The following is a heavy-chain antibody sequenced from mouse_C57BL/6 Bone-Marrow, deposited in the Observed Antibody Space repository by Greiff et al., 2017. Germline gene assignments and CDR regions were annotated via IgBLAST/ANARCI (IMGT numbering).Heavy chain of an antibody. Sequence: QVTLQQSGAELVRPGTSVKMSCKASGYTFTNYWIGWAKQRPGTGLEWVGDIYPGGGYTNYNAKFKGKATLTADKSSSTAYMQFSSLTSEDSAIYYCALYYGSLYAMDFWGQGTSVTVSS. CDR3: ALYYGSLYAMDF. CDR1: GYTFTNYW. J-gene: IGHJ4*01. D-gene: IGHD1-1*01. V-gene: IGHV1-63*01. CDR2: IYPGGGYT.